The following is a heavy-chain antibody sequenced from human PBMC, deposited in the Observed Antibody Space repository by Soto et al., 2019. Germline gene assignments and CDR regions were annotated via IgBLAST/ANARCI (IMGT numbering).Heavy chain of an antibody. V-gene: IGHV3-30-3*01. CDR1: GFTFSSYA. Sequence: QVQLVESGGGVVQPGRSLRLSCAASGFTFSSYAMHWVRQAPGKGLEWVAVISYDGSNKYYADSVKGRFTISRDNSKNPXXLQMNSLRAEDTAVYYCARGYIVVVVAASYNWFDPWGQGTLVTVSS. D-gene: IGHD2-15*01. CDR2: ISYDGSNK. CDR3: ARGYIVVVVAASYNWFDP. J-gene: IGHJ5*02.